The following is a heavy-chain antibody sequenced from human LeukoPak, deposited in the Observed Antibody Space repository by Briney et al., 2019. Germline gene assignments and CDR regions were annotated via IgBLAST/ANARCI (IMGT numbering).Heavy chain of an antibody. D-gene: IGHD3-9*01. CDR2: ITDSGSGI. Sequence: GSLRLSCAASGFTFRDYNMNWVRQAPGQGLEWVSYITDSGSGIHYADSVNGRFTISRDNAKNSLYLQMNSLRAEDSAVYYCARSIGLTGGGVDVWGRGTTVTVSS. J-gene: IGHJ6*02. CDR1: GFTFRDYN. CDR3: ARSIGLTGGGVDV. V-gene: IGHV3-11*01.